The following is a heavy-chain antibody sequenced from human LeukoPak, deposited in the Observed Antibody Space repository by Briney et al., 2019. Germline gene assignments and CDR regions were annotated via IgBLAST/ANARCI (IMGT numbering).Heavy chain of an antibody. CDR1: GFTFSSNW. Sequence: GGSLRRSCAASGFTFSSNWMHWVRQAPGKGLVWVSRINEDGSTTNYADSVKGRSTIFRDNAKNTLYLQMNSLRAEDTAVYYCVRDLGGRSGHWGQGTLVTVSS. CDR2: INEDGSTT. J-gene: IGHJ4*02. CDR3: VRDLGGRSGH. V-gene: IGHV3-74*01. D-gene: IGHD1-26*01.